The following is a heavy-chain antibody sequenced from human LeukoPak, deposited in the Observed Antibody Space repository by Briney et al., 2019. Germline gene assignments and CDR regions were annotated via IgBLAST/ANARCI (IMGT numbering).Heavy chain of an antibody. V-gene: IGHV3-21*01. CDR2: ISSSSGNL. Sequence: GGSLRLSCAASGFTFSIYTMTWVRQAPVRQAPGKGLEWVSSISSSSGNLYYADSVRGRFTISRDNAKNSLYLQMNSLRAEDTAVYYCARVAGFCDSTSNCYSDYWGQGTLVTVSS. J-gene: IGHJ4*02. CDR1: GFTFSIYT. CDR3: ARVAGFCDSTSNCYSDY. D-gene: IGHD2-2*01.